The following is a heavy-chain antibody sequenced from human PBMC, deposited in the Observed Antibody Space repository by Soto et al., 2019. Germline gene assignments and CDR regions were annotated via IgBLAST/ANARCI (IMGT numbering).Heavy chain of an antibody. Sequence: PGGSLRLSCASSGFTFSSYGMHWVRQAPGKGLEWVAVISYDGSNKYYADSVKGRFTISRDNSKNTLYLQMSSLKPEDTAVYYCAKDMELQAYCYYYGMDVWGQGTAVTVSS. D-gene: IGHD1-7*01. CDR3: AKDMELQAYCYYYGMDV. CDR2: ISYDGSNK. CDR1: GFTFSSYG. V-gene: IGHV3-30*18. J-gene: IGHJ6*02.